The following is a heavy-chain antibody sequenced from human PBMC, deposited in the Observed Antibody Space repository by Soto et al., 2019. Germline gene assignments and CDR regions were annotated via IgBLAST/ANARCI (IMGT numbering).Heavy chain of an antibody. D-gene: IGHD3-10*01. CDR3: AKDRVPMVRGVINYYGMDV. CDR2: ISYDGSNK. Sequence: GGSLRLSCAASGFTFSSYGMHWVRQAPGKGLEWVAVISYDGSNKYYADSVKGRFTISRDNSKNTLYLQMNSLRAEDTAVYYCAKDRVPMVRGVINYYGMDVWGQGTTVTVSS. J-gene: IGHJ6*02. V-gene: IGHV3-30*18. CDR1: GFTFSSYG.